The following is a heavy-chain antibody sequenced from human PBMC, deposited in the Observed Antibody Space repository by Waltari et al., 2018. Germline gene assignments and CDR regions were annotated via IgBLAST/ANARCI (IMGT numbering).Heavy chain of an antibody. CDR3: ARGLLWFRELLSHFDY. Sequence: QVQLVESGGGVVQPGRSLRLSCAASGFTFSSYAMPWVRQAPGKGLEWVAVISYDGSNKYYADSVKGRFTISRDNSKNTLYLQMNSLRAEDTAVYYCARGLLWFRELLSHFDYWGQGTLVTVSS. J-gene: IGHJ4*02. CDR1: GFTFSSYA. D-gene: IGHD3-10*01. CDR2: ISYDGSNK. V-gene: IGHV3-30-3*01.